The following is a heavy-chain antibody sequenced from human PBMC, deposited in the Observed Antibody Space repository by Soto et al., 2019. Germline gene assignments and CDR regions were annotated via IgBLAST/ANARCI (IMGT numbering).Heavy chain of an antibody. D-gene: IGHD3-22*01. Sequence: GGSLRLSCAASGFTFNIYAMTWVRQAPGKGLEWVSAISRYGDITYYADSVEGRFSISRDNSKNTLYLQMNSLRAEDTAVYYCAKDRYLDHDSRGYLFDNWGQGTLVTVSP. V-gene: IGHV3-23*01. J-gene: IGHJ4*02. CDR3: AKDRYLDHDSRGYLFDN. CDR1: GFTFNIYA. CDR2: ISRYGDIT.